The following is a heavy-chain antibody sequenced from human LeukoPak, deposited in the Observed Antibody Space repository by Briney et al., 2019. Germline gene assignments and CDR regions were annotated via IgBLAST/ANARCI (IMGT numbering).Heavy chain of an antibody. D-gene: IGHD1-1*01. J-gene: IGHJ4*02. V-gene: IGHV4-4*02. Sequence: SETLSLTCAVSGGSLSSNNWWGGVRQPPGKGLEWIGEIYHSGSPNYNPSLKSRVTISVDKSRNHFSLNLSSVTAADTAVYYCARVNINNWHSCDYWGQGTLVTVSS. CDR3: ARVNINNWHSCDY. CDR2: IYHSGSP. CDR1: GGSLSSNNW.